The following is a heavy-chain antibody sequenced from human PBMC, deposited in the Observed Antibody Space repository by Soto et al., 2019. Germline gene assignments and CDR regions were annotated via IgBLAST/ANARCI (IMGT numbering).Heavy chain of an antibody. J-gene: IGHJ4*02. CDR2: ISSYSSSI. CDR1: GFTFSTYS. CDR3: ARQRSYFDS. D-gene: IGHD4-17*01. V-gene: IGHV3-48*02. Sequence: ALRLSCAASGFTFSTYSMAWVRQAPGKGLEWVSYISSYSSSIYYADSVQGRFTISRDNAKNSLYLQMSSLRDGDTAVYYCARQRSYFDSWGQGTLVTVSS.